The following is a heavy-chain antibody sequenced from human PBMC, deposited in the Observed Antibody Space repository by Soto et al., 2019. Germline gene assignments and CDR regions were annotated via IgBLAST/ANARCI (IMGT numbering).Heavy chain of an antibody. J-gene: IGHJ4*02. Sequence: PGGSLRLSCAASGFTFSSYGMHWVRQAPGKGLEWVAVISYDGSNKYYADSVKGRFTTSRDNSKNTLYLQMNSLRAEDTAVYYCAKGDTVTGQKYRIDYWGQGTLVTVSS. CDR2: ISYDGSNK. CDR3: AKGDTVTGQKYRIDY. V-gene: IGHV3-30*18. D-gene: IGHD4-4*01. CDR1: GFTFSSYG.